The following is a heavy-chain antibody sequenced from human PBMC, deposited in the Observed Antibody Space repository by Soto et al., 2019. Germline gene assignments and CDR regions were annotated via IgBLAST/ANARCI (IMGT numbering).Heavy chain of an antibody. CDR3: ARAREVYDSSGYYYLPSFDY. D-gene: IGHD3-22*01. V-gene: IGHV1-69*12. CDR1: GGTFSSYA. J-gene: IGHJ4*02. CDR2: IIPIFGTA. Sequence: QVQLVQSGAEVKKPGSSVKVSCKASGGTFSSYAISWVRQAPGQGLEWMGGIIPIFGTANYAQKFQGRVTITADESTSTAYMELSSLRSEDTAVYYCARAREVYDSSGYYYLPSFDYWGQGTLVTVSS.